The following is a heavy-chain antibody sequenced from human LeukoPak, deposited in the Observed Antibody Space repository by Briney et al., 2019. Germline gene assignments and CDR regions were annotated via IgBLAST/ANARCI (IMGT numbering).Heavy chain of an antibody. CDR3: AKDGGQGADY. J-gene: IGHJ4*02. V-gene: IGHV3-23*01. D-gene: IGHD3-16*01. CDR2: ISGRDGST. Sequence: QSGGSLRLSCAASGLSFSSYAMSWVRQAPGKGLEWVSGISGRDGSTYYADSVKGRFTISRDISKNTLYLQMNSLRAEDMAVYCCAKDGGQGADYWGQGTLVTVSS. CDR1: GLSFSSYA.